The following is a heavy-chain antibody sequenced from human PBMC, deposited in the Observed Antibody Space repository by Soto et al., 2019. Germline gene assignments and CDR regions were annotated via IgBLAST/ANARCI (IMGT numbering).Heavy chain of an antibody. Sequence: PXGSLRLSCLASGFTFSGYWMSWVRQAPGKGLDWVANINRDGSEEHYVDSVKGRFTISRDNAKNSVYLQMDSLRGDDSAVYYCARDPGPRSASIRGLGWFDHWGQGTLVTVSS. CDR2: INRDGSEE. V-gene: IGHV3-7*03. CDR1: GFTFSGYW. CDR3: ARDPGPRSASIRGLGWFDH. D-gene: IGHD2-2*01. J-gene: IGHJ5*02.